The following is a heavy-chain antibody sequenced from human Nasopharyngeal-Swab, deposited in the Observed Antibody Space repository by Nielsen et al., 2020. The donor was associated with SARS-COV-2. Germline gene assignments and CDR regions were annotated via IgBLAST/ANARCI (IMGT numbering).Heavy chain of an antibody. J-gene: IGHJ4*02. D-gene: IGHD6-13*01. Sequence: GESLKISCTASGFTFTSYAMHWVRQTAQKGLEWVSSIDPAGDTFYPASVKGRFTISRENAKNSLYLQMNSLRAEDTAVYYCVGMGFDYWGQGTLVTVSS. CDR2: IDPAGDT. CDR3: VGMGFDY. CDR1: GFTFTSYA. V-gene: IGHV3-13*01.